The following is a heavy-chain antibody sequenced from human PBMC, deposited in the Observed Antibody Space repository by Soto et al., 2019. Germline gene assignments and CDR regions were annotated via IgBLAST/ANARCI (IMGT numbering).Heavy chain of an antibody. J-gene: IGHJ4*02. V-gene: IGHV1-46*01. CDR2: INLSGGRT. D-gene: IGHD3-3*01. CDR3: ARIRGFWNGYDVAY. Sequence: QVQLVQSGAEVKKPGASVKVSCKASGYTFTSYYMHWVRQAPGQGLEWKGIINLSGGRTTYAQKFQGRVTMTSDTSTSTVYMELSSLRSEDTAVYYCARIRGFWNGYDVAYWGQGTLVTVS. CDR1: GYTFTSYY.